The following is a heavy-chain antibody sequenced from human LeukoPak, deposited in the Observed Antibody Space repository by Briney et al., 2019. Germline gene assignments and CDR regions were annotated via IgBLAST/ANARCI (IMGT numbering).Heavy chain of an antibody. CDR2: ISAYNGNT. J-gene: IGHJ4*02. D-gene: IGHD1-7*01. V-gene: IGHV1-18*01. CDR1: GYTFTSYG. Sequence: ASVKVSCKASGYTFTSYGISWVRQAPGQGLEWMGWISAYNGNTNYAQKLQGRVTMTTDTSTSTAYMELRSLRSDDTAVYYCARASRYNRNYWYFDYWGQGTLVTVSS. CDR3: ARASRYNRNYWYFDY.